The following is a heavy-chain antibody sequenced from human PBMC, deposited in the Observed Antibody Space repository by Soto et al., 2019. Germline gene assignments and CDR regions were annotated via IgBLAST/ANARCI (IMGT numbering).Heavy chain of an antibody. V-gene: IGHV3-30*18. J-gene: IGHJ6*02. Sequence: QVQLVESGGGVVQPGRSLRLSCAASGFTFSSYGMHWVRQAPGKGLEWVAVISYDGSNKYYADSVKGRFTISRDNSKNTLYLQMNSLRAEDTAVYYCAQARGGYYYYGMDVWGQGTTVTVSS. D-gene: IGHD3-10*01. CDR2: ISYDGSNK. CDR1: GFTFSSYG. CDR3: AQARGGYYYYGMDV.